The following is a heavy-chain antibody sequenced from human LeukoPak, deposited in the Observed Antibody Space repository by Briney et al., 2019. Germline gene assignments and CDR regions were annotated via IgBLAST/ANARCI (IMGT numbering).Heavy chain of an antibody. CDR3: ARLPNDYGDPRPLLWYFDY. Sequence: SGGSLRLSCAASGFTFSDYYMSWIRQAPGKGLEWVSYISSSGSTIYYADSVKGRFTISRDNAKNSLYLQMNSLRAEDTAVYYCARLPNDYGDPRPLLWYFDYWGQGTLVTVSS. CDR2: ISSSGSTI. CDR1: GFTFSDYY. D-gene: IGHD4-17*01. V-gene: IGHV3-11*01. J-gene: IGHJ4*02.